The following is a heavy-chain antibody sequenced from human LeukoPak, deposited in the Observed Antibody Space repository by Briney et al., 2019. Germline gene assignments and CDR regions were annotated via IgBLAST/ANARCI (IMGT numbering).Heavy chain of an antibody. CDR2: IYYSGST. D-gene: IGHD6-13*01. Sequence: SQTLSLTCTVSGGSISSGGYYWSWIRQHPGKGLEWTGYIYYSGSTNYNPSLKSRVTISVDTSKNQFSLKLSSVTAADTAVYYCARGGSSWTSVRYFDYWGQGTLVTVSS. J-gene: IGHJ4*02. CDR1: GGSISSGGYY. V-gene: IGHV4-31*03. CDR3: ARGGSSWTSVRYFDY.